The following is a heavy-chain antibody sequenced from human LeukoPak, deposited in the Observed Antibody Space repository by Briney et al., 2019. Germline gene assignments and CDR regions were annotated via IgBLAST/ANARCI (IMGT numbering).Heavy chain of an antibody. J-gene: IGHJ4*02. CDR1: GVSISSYY. CDR2: IYYSGST. Sequence: SETLSLTCTVSGVSISSYYWSWIRQPPGKGLEWIGYIYYSGSTNYNPSLRGRVTISVDTSKNQFSLKLSSVTAADTAVYYCARGPLYNWNYFDYWGQGTLVTVSS. CDR3: ARGPLYNWNYFDY. D-gene: IGHD1-20*01. V-gene: IGHV4-59*01.